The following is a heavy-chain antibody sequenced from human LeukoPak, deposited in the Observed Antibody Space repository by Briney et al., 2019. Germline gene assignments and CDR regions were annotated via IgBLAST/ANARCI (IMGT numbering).Heavy chain of an antibody. D-gene: IGHD1-26*01. J-gene: IGHJ3*02. CDR3: ARGSGSGRAFDI. CDR1: GGTFSSYA. CDR2: IIPILGIA. Sequence: SVKVSCKASGGTFSSYAISWVRQAPGQGLEWMGRIIPILGIANYAQKFQGRVTITADKSTSTAYMELSSLRSVDTAVYYCARGSGSGRAFDIWGQGTMVTVSS. V-gene: IGHV1-69*04.